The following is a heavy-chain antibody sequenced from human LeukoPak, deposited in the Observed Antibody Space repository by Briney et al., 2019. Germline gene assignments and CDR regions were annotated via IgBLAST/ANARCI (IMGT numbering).Heavy chain of an antibody. CDR1: GGSFSGYY. V-gene: IGHV4-34*01. CDR3: ARHRTSSATNWFDP. J-gene: IGHJ5*02. CDR2: TNHSGRT. D-gene: IGHD2-2*01. Sequence: SETLSLTCALYGGSFSGYYWSWVRHPPGEGREWIGETNHSGRTTYNPSLKSLVTISVDTSKNQFSLKLSSVTAADTAVYYCARHRTSSATNWFDPWGQGTLVTVSS.